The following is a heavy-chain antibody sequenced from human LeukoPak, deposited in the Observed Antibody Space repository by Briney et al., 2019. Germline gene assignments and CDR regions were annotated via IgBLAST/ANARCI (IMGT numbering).Heavy chain of an antibody. CDR3: ARDLGQYYDTSDNWFDP. J-gene: IGHJ5*02. Sequence: GGSLRLSCAASGFTFSNYSIHCVPQAPGKGLVCVSRINSDGINTSYADSVKGRFSISRENAKNTLNLQMNSLRAEDTAVYYCARDLGQYYDTSDNWFDPWGQGTLVTVSS. V-gene: IGHV3-74*01. CDR1: GFTFSNYS. D-gene: IGHD3-22*01. CDR2: INSDGINT.